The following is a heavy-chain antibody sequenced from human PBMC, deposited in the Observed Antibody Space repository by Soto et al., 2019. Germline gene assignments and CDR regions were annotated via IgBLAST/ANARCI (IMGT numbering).Heavy chain of an antibody. CDR3: ARAPRITFFEVLLASNGMEV. CDR1: GYTFSSYG. CDR2: ISVYNGNT. Sequence: QVQLVQSGGEVKKPGASVKVSCKASGYTFSSYGISWVRRAPGQGLEWMGWISVYNGNTNYAQKLQGRVTMTTDTPTSNSYMELRSLKSDETAVYNVARAPRITFFEVLLASNGMEVWGQGTTATVS. J-gene: IGHJ6*02. D-gene: IGHD3-3*01. V-gene: IGHV1-18*01.